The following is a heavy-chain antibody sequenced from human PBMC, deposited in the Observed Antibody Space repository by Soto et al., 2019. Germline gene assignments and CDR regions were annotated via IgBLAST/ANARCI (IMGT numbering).Heavy chain of an antibody. D-gene: IGHD4-17*01. Sequence: QITLKESGPTLVKPTQTLTLTCTFSGFSVSTSGVGVGWIRQPPGKALEWLALIYWDDDKRYSPSLKSRLTITKDTSKNQVVLTMTNMDPCDTATYYCADGDYVCNWFDPWGQGTLVTVSS. CDR2: IYWDDDK. CDR3: ADGDYVCNWFDP. J-gene: IGHJ5*02. CDR1: GFSVSTSGVG. V-gene: IGHV2-5*02.